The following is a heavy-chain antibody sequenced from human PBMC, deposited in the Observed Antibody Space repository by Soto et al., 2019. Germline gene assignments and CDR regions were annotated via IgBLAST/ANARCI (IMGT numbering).Heavy chain of an antibody. V-gene: IGHV1-69*06. CDR2: IIPIFGTA. Sequence: GASVKVSCKASGGTFSSYAISWVRQAPGQGLEWMGGIIPIFGTANYAQKFQGRVTITADKSTSTAYMELSSLRSEDTAVYYCARGELSGDFWSGPVLFDYCGEGTMLTVYS. CDR1: GGTFSSYA. D-gene: IGHD3-3*01. J-gene: IGHJ4*02. CDR3: ARGELSGDFWSGPVLFDY.